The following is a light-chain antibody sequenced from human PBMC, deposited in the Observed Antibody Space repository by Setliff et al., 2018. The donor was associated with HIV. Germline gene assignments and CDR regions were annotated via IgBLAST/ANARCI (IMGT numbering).Light chain of an antibody. Sequence: QSALAQPPSVSGAPGQRVTMSCTGSSSNIGAGFDVRWYQHLPGKAPKLLIYDNTNRPSGVPDRFSGSKSGTSASLAITGLQAEDEADYYCQSYDKSLTGSAVFGTGTKVTVL. V-gene: IGLV1-40*01. CDR1: SSNIGAGFD. CDR3: QSYDKSLTGSAV. CDR2: DNT. J-gene: IGLJ1*01.